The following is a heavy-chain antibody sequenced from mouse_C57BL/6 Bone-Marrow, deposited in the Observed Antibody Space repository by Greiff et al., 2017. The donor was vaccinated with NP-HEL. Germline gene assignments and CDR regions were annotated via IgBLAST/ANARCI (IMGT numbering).Heavy chain of an antibody. CDR2: ISNLAYSI. J-gene: IGHJ1*03. D-gene: IGHD1-1*01. Sequence: EVKLVESGGGLVQPGGSLKLSCAASGFTFSDYGMAWVRQAPRKGPEWVAFISNLAYSIYYADTVTGRFTISRENAKNTLYLEMSSLRSEDTAMYYCARRGPHYYGSSPHWYFDVWGTGTTVTVSS. CDR3: ARRGPHYYGSSPHWYFDV. CDR1: GFTFSDYG. V-gene: IGHV5-15*01.